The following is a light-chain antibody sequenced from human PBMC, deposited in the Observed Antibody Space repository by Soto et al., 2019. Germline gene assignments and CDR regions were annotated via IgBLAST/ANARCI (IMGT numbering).Light chain of an antibody. Sequence: DMQMTQSPSSLSASVRDRVTITCRASQSISRYLNWYQQKPGKAPKILIYGASTLQSGVPSRFSGSGSGTDFTLTISSLQPEDFATYFCQQKDRYPLTFGEGTKVDIK. V-gene: IGKV1-39*01. J-gene: IGKJ4*02. CDR2: GAS. CDR1: QSISRY. CDR3: QQKDRYPLT.